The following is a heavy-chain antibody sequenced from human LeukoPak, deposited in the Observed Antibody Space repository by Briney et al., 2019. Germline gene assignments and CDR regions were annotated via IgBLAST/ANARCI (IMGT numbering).Heavy chain of an antibody. J-gene: IGHJ6*02. CDR2: INHSGST. Sequence: SETLSLTCAVYGGSFSGYYWSWIRQPPGKGLEWIGEINHSGSTNYNPSLKSRVTISVDTSKNQFSLKLSSVTAADTAVYYCARVGARYYYYYGMDVWGQRTTVTVSS. D-gene: IGHD1-26*01. V-gene: IGHV4-34*01. CDR1: GGSFSGYY. CDR3: ARVGARYYYYYGMDV.